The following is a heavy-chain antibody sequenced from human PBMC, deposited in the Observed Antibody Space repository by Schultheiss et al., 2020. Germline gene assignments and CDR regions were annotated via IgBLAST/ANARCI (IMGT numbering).Heavy chain of an antibody. J-gene: IGHJ4*02. CDR3: ARVWVTTAALGD. CDR2: ISSSGDLT. CDR1: GFTFTNYA. V-gene: IGHV3-23*01. Sequence: GGSLRLSCAVSGFTFTNYAMNWVRQAPGKGLEWVSTISSSGDLTYYADSVKGRFTISRDNSKNTLYLQMNSLRAEDTAVYYCARVWVTTAALGDWGQGTLVTVSS. D-gene: IGHD4-17*01.